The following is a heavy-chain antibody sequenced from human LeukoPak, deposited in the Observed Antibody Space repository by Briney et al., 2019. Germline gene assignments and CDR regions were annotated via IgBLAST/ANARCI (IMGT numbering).Heavy chain of an antibody. CDR2: ISISSITI. J-gene: IGHJ4*02. CDR1: GFTFSSYR. D-gene: IGHD3-10*01. V-gene: IGHV3-48*04. Sequence: GGSLRLSCAVSGFTFSSYRMKWVRQAPGKGGEGVSYISISSITISYAPSVKGLFTISRDNAKNSLYLQMNSLRAEDTAVYYCARAITMVRGVLFDYWGQGTLVTVSS. CDR3: ARAITMVRGVLFDY.